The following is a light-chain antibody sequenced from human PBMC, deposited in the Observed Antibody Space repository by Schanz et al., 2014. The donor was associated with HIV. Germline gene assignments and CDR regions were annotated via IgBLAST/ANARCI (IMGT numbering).Light chain of an antibody. CDR2: AAS. Sequence: DIQLTPSPSFLSASVGDRVTITCRASQGISSYLAWYQLKPGKAPKLLIYAASTLQSGVPSRFSGSGSGTEFTLTISSLQPEDSATYYCQQLNSYSLTFGGGTKVEIK. J-gene: IGKJ4*01. CDR1: QGISSY. CDR3: QQLNSYSLT. V-gene: IGKV1-9*01.